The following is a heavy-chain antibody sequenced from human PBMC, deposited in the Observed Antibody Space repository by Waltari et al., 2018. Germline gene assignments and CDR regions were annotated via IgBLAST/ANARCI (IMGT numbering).Heavy chain of an antibody. V-gene: IGHV1-69*01. D-gene: IGHD3-10*01. J-gene: IGHJ5*02. CDR1: GGTFSSYA. CDR2: IIPIFGTA. CDR3: ARDMDYYGSGSYKNWFDP. Sequence: QVQLVQSGAEVKKPGSSVKVSCKASGGTFSSYAISWVRQARGPGLEWMGGIIPIFGTANYAQKFQGRVTITADESTSTAYMELSSLRSEDTAVYYCARDMDYYGSGSYKNWFDPWGQGTLVTVSS.